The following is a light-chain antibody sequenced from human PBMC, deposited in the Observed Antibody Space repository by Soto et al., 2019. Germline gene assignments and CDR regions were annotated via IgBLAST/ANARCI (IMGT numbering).Light chain of an antibody. Sequence: EIVLTQSPATLSLSPGERATLSCRASQSVSSYLAWYQQKPGQAPRLFIYDTSIRASGIPARFSGSGSGTDFTLTISSLDPEDFAVYYCQQRSNRPLTFGQGTRLEIK. CDR1: QSVSSY. J-gene: IGKJ5*01. CDR2: DTS. CDR3: QQRSNRPLT. V-gene: IGKV3-11*01.